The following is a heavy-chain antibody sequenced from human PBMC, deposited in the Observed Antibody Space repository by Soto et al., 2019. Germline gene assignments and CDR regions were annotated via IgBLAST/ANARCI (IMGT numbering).Heavy chain of an antibody. CDR2: IWYDGSNK. CDR1: GFTFSSYG. Sequence: QVQLVESGGGVVQPGRSLRLSCAASGFTFSSYGMHWVRQAPGKGLEWVAVIWYDGSNKYYADSVKGRFTISRDNSKNTLYLKMNSLRAEDTAVYYCARGGDRGAFDYWGQGTLVTVSS. CDR3: ARGGDRGAFDY. J-gene: IGHJ4*02. V-gene: IGHV3-33*01. D-gene: IGHD3-10*01.